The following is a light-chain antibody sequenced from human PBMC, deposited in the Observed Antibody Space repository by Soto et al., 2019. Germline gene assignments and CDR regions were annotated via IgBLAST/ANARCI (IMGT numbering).Light chain of an antibody. J-gene: IGKJ5*01. Sequence: EIVLTQSPATLSLSPVEGVTLSCMASQSVSNNYLAWYQQKPGQAPRLLIYGASNRATGIPDRFSGSGSGTDFTLTISRLEPEDFAVYYCQKYGSSPINFGQGTRLEIK. V-gene: IGKV3-20*01. CDR3: QKYGSSPIN. CDR2: GAS. CDR1: QSVSNNY.